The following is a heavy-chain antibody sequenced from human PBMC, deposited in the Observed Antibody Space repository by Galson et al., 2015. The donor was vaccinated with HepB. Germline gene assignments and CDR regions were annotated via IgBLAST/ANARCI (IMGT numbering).Heavy chain of an antibody. CDR3: ARDQGYTEEYYYYYGMDV. V-gene: IGHV3-33*08. J-gene: IGHJ6*02. CDR2: IWYDGSNK. Sequence: SLRLSCAASGFTFSSYGMHWVRQAPGKGLEWVAVIWYDGSNKYYADSVKGRFTISRDNSKNTLYLQMNSLRAEDTAVYYCARDQGYTEEYYYYYGMDVWGQGTTVTVSS. CDR1: GFTFSSYG. D-gene: IGHD2-2*02.